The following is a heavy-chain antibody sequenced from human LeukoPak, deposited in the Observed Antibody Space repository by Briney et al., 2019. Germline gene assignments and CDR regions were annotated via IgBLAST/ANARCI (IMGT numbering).Heavy chain of an antibody. CDR3: SKCTTWNTHYPIDY. V-gene: IGHV3-23*01. J-gene: IGHJ4*02. D-gene: IGHD4-17*01. CDR2: ISRSGDST. Sequence: PGGSLRLSCAASGFTFSNYAMTWVRQAPGKGLEWVSSISRSGDSTYYADSAKGRFTFSSENSKNTLYLQMESLRAEDTALYYCSKCTTWNTHYPIDYWGQGTLVTVSS. CDR1: GFTFSNYA.